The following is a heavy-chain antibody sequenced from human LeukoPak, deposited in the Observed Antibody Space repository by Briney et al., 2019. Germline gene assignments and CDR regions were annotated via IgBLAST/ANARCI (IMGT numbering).Heavy chain of an antibody. CDR1: GGSISSGGYS. CDR3: AGVKAGNRLYFDY. J-gene: IGHJ4*02. Sequence: PSQTLSLTCAVSGGSISSGGYSWSWIRQPPGKGLEWIGYIYHSGSTYYNPSLKSRVTISVDRSKNQFSLKLSSVTAADTAVYYCAGVKAGNRLYFDYWGQGTLVTVSS. D-gene: IGHD5-12*01. V-gene: IGHV4-30-2*01. CDR2: IYHSGST.